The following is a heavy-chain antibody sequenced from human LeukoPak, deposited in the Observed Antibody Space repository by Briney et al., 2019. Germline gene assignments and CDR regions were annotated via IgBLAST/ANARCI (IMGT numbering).Heavy chain of an antibody. CDR1: GYTFSGYY. CDR3: ARVGMITFGGVIAPYDY. D-gene: IGHD3-16*02. CDR2: ISAYNGNT. V-gene: IGHV1-18*04. J-gene: IGHJ4*02. Sequence: ASVKVSCKASGYTFSGYYLHWVRQAPGQGLEWMGWISAYNGNTNYAQKLQGRVTMTTDTSTSTAYMELRSLRSDDTAVYYCARVGMITFGGVIAPYDYWGQGTLVTVSS.